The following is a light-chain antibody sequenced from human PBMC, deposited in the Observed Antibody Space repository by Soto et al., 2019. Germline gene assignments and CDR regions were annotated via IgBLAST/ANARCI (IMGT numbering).Light chain of an antibody. CDR3: QQYNNWPPIT. V-gene: IGKV3D-15*01. CDR2: DAS. Sequence: EIVLTQSPVTLSLSPGDRATLSCRASQSVSSYLAWYQQRPGQAPRLLIYDASSRATGIPARFSGSGSGTEFTLTISSLQSEDFAVYYCQQYNNWPPITFGQGTRLEIK. CDR1: QSVSSY. J-gene: IGKJ5*01.